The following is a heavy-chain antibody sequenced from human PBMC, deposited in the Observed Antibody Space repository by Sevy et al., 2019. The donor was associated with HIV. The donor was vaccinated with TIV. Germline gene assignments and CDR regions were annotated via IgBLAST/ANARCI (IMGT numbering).Heavy chain of an antibody. CDR3: AKLVVHYYYMDV. CDR2: ISGSGGST. Sequence: GGSLRLSCAASGFTFSSYAMSWVRQAPGKGLEWVSAISGSGGSTYYADSVKGRFTISRDNSKNTLCLQMNSLRAEDTAVYYCAKLVVHYYYMDVWGKGTTVTVSS. V-gene: IGHV3-23*01. J-gene: IGHJ6*03. D-gene: IGHD3-22*01. CDR1: GFTFSSYA.